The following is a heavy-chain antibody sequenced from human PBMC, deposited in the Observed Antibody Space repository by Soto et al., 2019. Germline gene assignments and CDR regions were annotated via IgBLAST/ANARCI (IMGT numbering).Heavy chain of an antibody. J-gene: IGHJ4*02. CDR2: IYPSDSDI. D-gene: IGHD2-15*01. CDR3: VRSGTSSGRFSDY. V-gene: IGHV5-51*01. Sequence: GESLKISCKGSGYTFTSYWIGWVLQMPGEGLEWMGVIYPSDSDIRYSPSFQGKVTISADKSITTAYLQWSSLKAADTAMYYCVRSGTSSGRFSDYWGQGTLVTVSS. CDR1: GYTFTSYW.